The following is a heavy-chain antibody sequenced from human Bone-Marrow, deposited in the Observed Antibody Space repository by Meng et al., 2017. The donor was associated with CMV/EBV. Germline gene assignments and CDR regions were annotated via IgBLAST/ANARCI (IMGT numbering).Heavy chain of an antibody. D-gene: IGHD1-26*01. V-gene: IGHV1-46*01. Sequence: ASVKVSCKASGYTFTSYYMHWVRQAPGQGLEWMGIINPSGGSTSYAQKFQGRVTMTRDTSTSTVYMELSSLRSEDMAVYYCAREGGSYLYYYYYGMDVWGQGTTVTVSS. J-gene: IGHJ6*01. CDR3: AREGGSYLYYYYYGMDV. CDR1: GYTFTSYY. CDR2: INPSGGST.